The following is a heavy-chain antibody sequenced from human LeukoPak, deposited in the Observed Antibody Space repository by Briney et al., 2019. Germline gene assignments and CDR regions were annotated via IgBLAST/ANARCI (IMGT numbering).Heavy chain of an antibody. J-gene: IGHJ3*02. V-gene: IGHV3-21*01. D-gene: IGHD6-13*01. CDR2: ISSSSSYI. CDR3: ASFLAAAGSDAFDI. Sequence: GGSLRLSCAASGFTFSSYSMNWVRQAPGKGLEWVSSISSSSSYIYYADSVKGRFTISRDNAKNSQYLQMNSLRAEDTAVYYCASFLAAAGSDAFDIWGQGTMVTVSS. CDR1: GFTFSSYS.